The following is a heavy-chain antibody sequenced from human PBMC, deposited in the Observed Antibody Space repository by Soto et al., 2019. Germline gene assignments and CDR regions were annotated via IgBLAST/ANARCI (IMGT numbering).Heavy chain of an antibody. CDR3: ARLTVVSTYFFDY. D-gene: IGHD2-15*01. CDR2: ISYRVDT. CDR1: GDSFSSDDYY. J-gene: IGHJ4*02. Sequence: SETLSLTCTVSGDSFSSDDYYWSWIRQPPGKGLEWIGYISYRVDTYYSPSLKSRVTMSIDTSKNQFSLDLTSVTAADTAVYYCARLTVVSTYFFDYWGQGALVTVSS. V-gene: IGHV4-30-4*01.